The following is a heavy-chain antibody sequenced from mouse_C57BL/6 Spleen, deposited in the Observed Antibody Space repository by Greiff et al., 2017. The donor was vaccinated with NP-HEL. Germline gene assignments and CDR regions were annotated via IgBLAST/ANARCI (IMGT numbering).Heavy chain of an antibody. CDR2: IDPEDGDT. CDR1: GFNIKDYY. Sequence: EVQLQQSGAELVRPGASVKLSCTASGFNIKDYYMHWVKQRPEQGLEWIGRIDPEDGDTEYALKFQGKATMTADTSSNTAYLQLSSLTSEDTAVYYCTTDYYGSSYEAMDYWGQGTSVTVSS. CDR3: TTDYYGSSYEAMDY. D-gene: IGHD1-1*01. J-gene: IGHJ4*01. V-gene: IGHV14-1*01.